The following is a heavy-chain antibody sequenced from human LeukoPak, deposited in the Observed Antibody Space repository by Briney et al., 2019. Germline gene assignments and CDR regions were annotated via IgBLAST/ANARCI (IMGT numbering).Heavy chain of an antibody. CDR1: GGSFSGYY. CDR3: ARGRGRGYSYGYQDY. V-gene: IGHV4-34*01. D-gene: IGHD5-18*01. J-gene: IGHJ4*02. Sequence: PSETLSLTCAVYGGSFSGYYWSWIRPPPGKGLEWIGEINNSGSTNYNPSLKSRVTISVDTSKNQFSLNLSSVTAADTAVYYCARGRGRGYSYGYQDYWGQGTLVTVSS. CDR2: INNSGST.